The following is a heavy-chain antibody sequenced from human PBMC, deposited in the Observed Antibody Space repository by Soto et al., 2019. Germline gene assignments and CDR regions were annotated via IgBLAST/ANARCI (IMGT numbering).Heavy chain of an antibody. CDR1: GYTFTGYY. J-gene: IGHJ3*02. D-gene: IGHD1-1*01. V-gene: IGHV1-2*02. CDR3: ARDTTDAFDI. Sequence: ASVKVSCKASGYTFTGYYMHWVRQAPGQGLEWMGWINSNSGGTNFAQKFQGRVTMTRDTSISTACMELRRLRSDDTAVYYCARDTTDAFDIWGQGTMVTVSS. CDR2: INSNSGGT.